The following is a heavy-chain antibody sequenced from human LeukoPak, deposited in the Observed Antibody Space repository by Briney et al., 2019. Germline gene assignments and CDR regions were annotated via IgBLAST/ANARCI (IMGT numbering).Heavy chain of an antibody. CDR2: IYTSGST. Sequence: SETLSLTCTVSGGSIRSYYWSWIRQPAGKGLEWIGRIYTSGSTIYNPSLKSRVTMSVDTSKNQISLKLSSVTAADTAVYYCARRIGYGSGSYSFDYWGQGTLVTVSS. D-gene: IGHD3-10*01. J-gene: IGHJ4*02. CDR3: ARRIGYGSGSYSFDY. CDR1: GGSIRSYY. V-gene: IGHV4-4*07.